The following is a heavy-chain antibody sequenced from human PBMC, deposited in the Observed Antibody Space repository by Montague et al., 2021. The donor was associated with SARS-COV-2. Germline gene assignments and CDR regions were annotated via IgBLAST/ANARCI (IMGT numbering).Heavy chain of an antibody. CDR2: IYPGGKM. CDR3: ARGFRTVEMPTISFDY. V-gene: IGHV4-39*01. D-gene: IGHD5-24*01. Sequence: SETLSLTCTVSIRSSTYYWAWIRQPPGKGLEWIGSIYPGGKMFYNSSLKSRVTMSIDTSKNQFSLKLSSVTAADTAVYFCARGFRTVEMPTISFDYWGQGTLVTVSS. CDR1: IRSSTYY. J-gene: IGHJ4*02.